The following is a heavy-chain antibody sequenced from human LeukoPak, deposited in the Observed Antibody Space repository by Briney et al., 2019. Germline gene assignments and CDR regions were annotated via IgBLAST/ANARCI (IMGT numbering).Heavy chain of an antibody. J-gene: IGHJ6*02. CDR1: GGSISSSSYY. CDR3: ARPTGYSSGWFCYGMDV. D-gene: IGHD6-19*01. V-gene: IGHV4-39*01. CDR2: IYYSGST. Sequence: PSETLSLTCTVSGGSISSSSYYWGWIRQPPGKGLEWIGSIYYSGSTYYNPSLKSRVTISVDTSKNQFSLKLSSVTAADTAVYYCARPTGYSSGWFCYGMDVWGQGTTVTVSS.